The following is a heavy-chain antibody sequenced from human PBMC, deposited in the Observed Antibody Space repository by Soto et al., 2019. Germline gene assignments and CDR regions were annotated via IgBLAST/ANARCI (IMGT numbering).Heavy chain of an antibody. CDR2: INPNSGGT. Sequence: ASVKVSCKASGYTFTGYYMHWVRQAPGQGLEWMGWINPNSGGTNYAQKFQGWVTMTRDTSISTAYMELSRLRSDDTAVYYCARGGVLVGDYYYYGMDVWGQGTTVTVS. J-gene: IGHJ6*02. V-gene: IGHV1-2*04. D-gene: IGHD1-26*01. CDR3: ARGGVLVGDYYYYGMDV. CDR1: GYTFTGYY.